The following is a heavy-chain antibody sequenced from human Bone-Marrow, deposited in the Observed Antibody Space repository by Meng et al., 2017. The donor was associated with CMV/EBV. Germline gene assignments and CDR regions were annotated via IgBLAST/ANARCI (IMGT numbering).Heavy chain of an antibody. CDR1: GGSVSSGSYY. J-gene: IGHJ5*01. D-gene: IGHD6-6*01. CDR2: IYYSGST. CDR3: ARGKYSSSSEGVWFDS. Sequence: GSLRLSCTVSGGSVSSGSYYWSWIRQPPGKGLEWIGYIYYSGSTNYNPSLKSRVTISVDTSKNQFSLKLSSVTAADTAVYYCARGKYSSSSEGVWFDSWGQGTLVTVSS. V-gene: IGHV4-61*01.